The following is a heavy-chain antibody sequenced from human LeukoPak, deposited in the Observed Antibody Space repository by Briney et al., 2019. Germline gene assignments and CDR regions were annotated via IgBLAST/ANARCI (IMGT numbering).Heavy chain of an antibody. CDR3: AKERTGGWPFDY. V-gene: IGHV3-21*04. D-gene: IGHD6-19*01. J-gene: IGHJ4*02. CDR1: GFTFSSYS. CDR2: ISSSSNYI. Sequence: GGSLRLSCAASGFTFSSYSMNWVRQAPGKGLEWVSSISSSSNYIYYADSVKGRFTISRDNAKNSLYLQMNSLRADDTAVYYCAKERTGGWPFDYWGQGTLVTVSS.